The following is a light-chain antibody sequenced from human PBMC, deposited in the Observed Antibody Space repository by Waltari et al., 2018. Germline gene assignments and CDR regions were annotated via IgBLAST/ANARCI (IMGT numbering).Light chain of an antibody. CDR3: CSYAGTYTWV. CDR1: SRDVGGYNY. V-gene: IGLV2-11*01. J-gene: IGLJ3*02. CDR2: DVS. Sequence: QSALTQPRSVSGSPGQSVTISCTGTSRDVGGYNYVSWYQQYPGKAPKLRMYDVSKRPSGVPDRFSGSKSGNTASLTISGLQAADEAHYYCCSYAGTYTWVFGGGTDLTVL.